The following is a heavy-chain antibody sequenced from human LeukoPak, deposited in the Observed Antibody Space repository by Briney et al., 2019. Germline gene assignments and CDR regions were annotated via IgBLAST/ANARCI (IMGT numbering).Heavy chain of an antibody. CDR3: ARDRLRDGEVVVPAAMD. Sequence: GGSLRLSCAASGFTFSSYSMNWVRQAPGKGLEWVSPISSSSSYIYYADSVKGRFTISRDNAKNSLYLQMNSLRAEDTAVYYCARDRLRDGEVVVPAAMDWGQGTLVTVSS. CDR2: ISSSSSYI. CDR1: GFTFSSYS. J-gene: IGHJ4*02. V-gene: IGHV3-21*01. D-gene: IGHD2-2*01.